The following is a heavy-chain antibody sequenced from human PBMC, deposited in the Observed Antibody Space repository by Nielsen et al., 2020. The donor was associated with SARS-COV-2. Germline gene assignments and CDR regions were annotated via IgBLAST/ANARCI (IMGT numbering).Heavy chain of an antibody. V-gene: IGHV3-9*01. CDR3: AKDSDGMDV. CDR1: GFTFDDYS. CDR2: ISWNSGSI. Sequence: GGSLRLSCAASGFTFDDYSMHWVRQAPGKGLEWVSGISWNSGSIGYADSVKGRFTISRDNAKNSLYLQMNSLRAEDTALYYCAKDSDGMDVWGQGTTVTVSS. J-gene: IGHJ6*02.